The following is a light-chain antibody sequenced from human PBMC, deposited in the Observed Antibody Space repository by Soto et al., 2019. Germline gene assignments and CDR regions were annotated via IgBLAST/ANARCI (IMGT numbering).Light chain of an antibody. CDR3: QKYYDWPLT. V-gene: IGKV3-15*01. J-gene: IGKJ4*01. CDR1: QSVGSN. CDR2: DAS. Sequence: EIVMTQSPATLPGSPGERVTLSCRASQSVGSNVVWYQQKPGQAPRLLIYDASTRATGIPTRFSGSGSGTEFTLTISGLQSEDLATYHCQKYYDWPLTFGGGTKVDIK.